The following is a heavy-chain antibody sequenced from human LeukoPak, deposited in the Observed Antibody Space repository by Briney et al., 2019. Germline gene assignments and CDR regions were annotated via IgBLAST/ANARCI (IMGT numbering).Heavy chain of an antibody. D-gene: IGHD3-9*01. CDR2: IYYTGTT. CDR3: ARGEDFERYYLAY. V-gene: IGHV4-59*01. CDR1: GGSISIYY. J-gene: IGHJ4*02. Sequence: SETLSLTCSVSGGSISIYYWTWIRQIPGKGLEWISYIYYTGTTNYNPLFESRATISVDTSKNQFSLKLTSVTAADTAVYFCARGEDFERYYLAYWGQGPWSPSPQ.